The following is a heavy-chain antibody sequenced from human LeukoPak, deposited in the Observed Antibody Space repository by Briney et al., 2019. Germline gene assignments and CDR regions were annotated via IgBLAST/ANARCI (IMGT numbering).Heavy chain of an antibody. Sequence: GGPLRLSCAASGFTFSEHYMDWLRQAPGKALEWVGRIRNSANSYTTQYAASVKGSLAISRDDSKNLLYLQMNSLKTEDTAVYYCARAAHSSSWYWFDPWGQGTLVTVSS. D-gene: IGHD6-13*01. CDR3: ARAAHSSSWYWFDP. CDR2: IRNSANSYTT. V-gene: IGHV3-72*01. J-gene: IGHJ5*02. CDR1: GFTFSEHY.